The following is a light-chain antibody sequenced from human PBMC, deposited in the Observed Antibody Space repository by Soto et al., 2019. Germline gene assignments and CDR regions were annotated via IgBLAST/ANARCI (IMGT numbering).Light chain of an antibody. CDR1: SSDVGAYNY. CDR3: NSYTSRSRI. CDR2: DVS. V-gene: IGLV2-14*01. Sequence: QSVLTQPASVSGSPGQSITISCTGTSSDVGAYNYVSWYQQHPGKAPKLMIYDVSYRPAGVSNRFSGSKSGNKASLTISGLQAEDEADYYCNSYTSRSRIFGTGTKLTVL. J-gene: IGLJ1*01.